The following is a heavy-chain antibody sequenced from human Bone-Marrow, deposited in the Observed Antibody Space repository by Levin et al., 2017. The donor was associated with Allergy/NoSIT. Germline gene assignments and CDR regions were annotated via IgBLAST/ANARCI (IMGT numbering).Heavy chain of an antibody. CDR2: IIPVFRVA. Sequence: KISCKASGGTFSNDAISWVRQAPGQGLEWMGGIIPVFRVANHAQKFQGRVMVTADESGSTVYMELSSLRSDDTAVYYCARGSREVDAFDIWGQGTMVTVSS. D-gene: IGHD1-26*01. J-gene: IGHJ3*02. V-gene: IGHV1-69*01. CDR3: ARGSREVDAFDI. CDR1: GGTFSNDA.